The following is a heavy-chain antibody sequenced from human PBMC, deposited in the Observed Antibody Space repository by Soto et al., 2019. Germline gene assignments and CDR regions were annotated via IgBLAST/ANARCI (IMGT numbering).Heavy chain of an antibody. D-gene: IGHD3-10*01. CDR3: ARANGSGSYYSYYGMDV. V-gene: IGHV1-3*01. Sequence: ASVKVSCKASGYTFTSYAMHCVRQAPGQRLEGMGWINAGNGNTKYSQKFQGRLTITRDTSASTAYMELSSLRSEDTAVYYCARANGSGSYYSYYGMDVWGQGTTVTVSS. J-gene: IGHJ6*02. CDR1: GYTFTSYA. CDR2: INAGNGNT.